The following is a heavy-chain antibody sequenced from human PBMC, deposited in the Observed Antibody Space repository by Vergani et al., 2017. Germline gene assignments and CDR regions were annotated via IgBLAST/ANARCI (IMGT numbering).Heavy chain of an antibody. Sequence: EVQLLESGGSLKQPGGSVRLSCAASGFTFSTYAMHWVRQAPGKGLEWVSALTGGGGSTYYADSVKGRFTISRDNAKNSLYLQMNSLRAEDTAVYYCARKIPAASVDYWGQGTLVTVSS. J-gene: IGHJ4*02. CDR1: GFTFSTYA. CDR2: LTGGGGST. V-gene: IGHV3-23*01. D-gene: IGHD2-2*01. CDR3: ARKIPAASVDY.